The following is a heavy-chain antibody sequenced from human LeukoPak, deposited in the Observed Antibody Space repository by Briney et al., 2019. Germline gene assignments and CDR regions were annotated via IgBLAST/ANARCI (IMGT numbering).Heavy chain of an antibody. Sequence: GGSLRLSCAASGFTISTYGMNWVRQAPGMGLEWLSYISSSGSTIYYADSVKGRFTISRDSANNSLYLQMNGLRAEDTAVYFCARKTYGSEFYVDYWGQGTLVTVSS. CDR2: ISSSGSTI. D-gene: IGHD3-10*01. CDR1: GFTISTYG. V-gene: IGHV3-48*04. J-gene: IGHJ4*02. CDR3: ARKTYGSEFYVDY.